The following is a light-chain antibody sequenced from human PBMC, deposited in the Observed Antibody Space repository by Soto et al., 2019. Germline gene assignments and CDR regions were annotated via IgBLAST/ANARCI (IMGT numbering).Light chain of an antibody. CDR3: CSYAVCYLYHYV. CDR1: SSDVGGYNY. Sequence: QSVLTQPRSVSGSPGQSVTISCTGTSSDVGGYNYVSWYQQHPGKAPKLMIYDVSKRPSGVPDRFSGSKSGNTASLTISGLQAEDEVYYDWCSYAVCYLYHYVFGTG. V-gene: IGLV2-11*01. J-gene: IGLJ1*01. CDR2: DVS.